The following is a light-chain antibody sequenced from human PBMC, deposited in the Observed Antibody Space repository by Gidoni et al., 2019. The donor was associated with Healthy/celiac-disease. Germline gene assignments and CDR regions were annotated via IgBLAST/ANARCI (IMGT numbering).Light chain of an antibody. Sequence: DIQMTQSPSTLSASVGDRVTITSRASQSISRWLAWDQQKPGKAPKLLLYMACSLESGVPSRFRVSGSGSEFTLTISSLRLEDFATYYCQQYNSYSPRLTFGGGTKVEIK. CDR2: MAC. J-gene: IGKJ4*01. V-gene: IGKV1-5*03. CDR1: QSISRW. CDR3: QQYNSYSPRLT.